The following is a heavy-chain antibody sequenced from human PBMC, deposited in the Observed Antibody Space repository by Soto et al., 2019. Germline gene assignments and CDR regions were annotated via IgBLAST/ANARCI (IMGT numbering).Heavy chain of an antibody. J-gene: IGHJ6*02. D-gene: IGHD3-16*01. CDR1: GYTFTGYY. V-gene: IGHV1-2*02. Sequence: ASVKVSCKASGYTFTGYYMHWVRQAPGQGLEWMGWINPNSGGTNYAQKFQGRVTMTRDTSISTAYMELSRLRSDDTAVYYCAREGRHGYKIGGGMDVWGQGTKVTVYS. CDR3: AREGRHGYKIGGGMDV. CDR2: INPNSGGT.